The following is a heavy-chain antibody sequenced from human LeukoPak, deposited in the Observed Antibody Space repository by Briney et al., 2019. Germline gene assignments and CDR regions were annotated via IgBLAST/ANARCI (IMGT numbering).Heavy chain of an antibody. CDR3: ARRRYGYVYHFDY. J-gene: IGHJ4*02. CDR1: GGSISSYY. D-gene: IGHD5-18*01. CDR2: IYYSGNT. Sequence: SETLSLTCTVSGGSISSYYWSWLRQPPGKGLEWIGYIYYSGNTNYNPSLESRASISLDTSKNQFSLRLSSVTAADTAVYYCARRRYGYVYHFDYWGQGTLVTVSS. V-gene: IGHV4-59*08.